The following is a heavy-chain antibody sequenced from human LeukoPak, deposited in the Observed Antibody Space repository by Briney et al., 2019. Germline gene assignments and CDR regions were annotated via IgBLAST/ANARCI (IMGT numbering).Heavy chain of an antibody. CDR1: GFTFSRYT. Sequence: GGPLRLSCAASGFTFSRYTMNWVRQAPGKGLEWVSHISTSGSAMYYADSVKGRFTISRDNAKDSLYLQMNSLRDEDTAVYYCASSGSYRFDYWGQGTLVTVS. V-gene: IGHV3-48*02. J-gene: IGHJ4*02. D-gene: IGHD1-26*01. CDR3: ASSGSYRFDY. CDR2: ISTSGSAM.